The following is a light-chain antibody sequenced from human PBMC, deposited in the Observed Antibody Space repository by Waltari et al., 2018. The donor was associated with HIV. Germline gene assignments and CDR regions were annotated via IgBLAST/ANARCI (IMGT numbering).Light chain of an antibody. Sequence: DIQMTQSPSSLSASVGARVTITCRASQAISNALAWYQQKVGEAPKLLLYTASLLESGVPSRFSGRGSGTVYTLTISSLQPEDFATYYCQQYYSSLWIFGQGTKVEIK. CDR3: QQYYSSLWI. CDR1: QAISNA. J-gene: IGKJ1*01. CDR2: TAS. V-gene: IGKV1-NL1*01.